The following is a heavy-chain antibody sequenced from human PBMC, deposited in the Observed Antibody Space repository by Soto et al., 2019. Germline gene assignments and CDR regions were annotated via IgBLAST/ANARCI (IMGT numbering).Heavy chain of an antibody. D-gene: IGHD6-19*01. J-gene: IGHJ4*02. CDR1: GYTFTSYG. Sequence: QVPLVQSGAEVKKPGASVKVYCRASGYTFTSYGVIWVRQAPGQGLEWMGWISAHNGNTNYAQQFQGRVTMTTDRSTSTAYVELRSLRSDDTAVYYCARSMYTSGYYRVWGQGTLVTVSS. CDR3: ARSMYTSGYYRV. V-gene: IGHV1-18*01. CDR2: ISAHNGNT.